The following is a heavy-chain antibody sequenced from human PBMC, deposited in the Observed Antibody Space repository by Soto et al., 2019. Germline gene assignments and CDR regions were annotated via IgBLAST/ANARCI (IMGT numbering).Heavy chain of an antibody. CDR1: GFTFSSYG. D-gene: IGHD4-17*01. CDR3: ARDSFYAEWDAFDI. Sequence: QVQLVESGGGVVQPGRSLRLSCAASGFTFSSYGMHWVRQAPGKGLEWVAVIWYDGSNKYYADSVKGRFTISRDNSKNTLYLQMNSLRAEDTAVYYCARDSFYAEWDAFDIWGQGTMVTVSS. CDR2: IWYDGSNK. J-gene: IGHJ3*02. V-gene: IGHV3-33*01.